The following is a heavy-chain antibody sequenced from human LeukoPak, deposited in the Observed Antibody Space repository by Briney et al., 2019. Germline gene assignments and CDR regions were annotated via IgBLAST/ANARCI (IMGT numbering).Heavy chain of an antibody. J-gene: IGHJ6*03. CDR3: ARGVRGIIIRYYYSYMDV. Sequence: SETLSLTCTVSGGSISSSSYYWSWIRQPPGKGLEWIGYMSYSGSTYYNPSLKSRVTISVDTSKNQFSLKLSSVTAADTAVYYCARGVRGIIIRYYYSYMDVWGKGTTVSISS. V-gene: IGHV4-61*01. CDR1: GGSISSSSYY. CDR2: MSYSGST. D-gene: IGHD3-10*01.